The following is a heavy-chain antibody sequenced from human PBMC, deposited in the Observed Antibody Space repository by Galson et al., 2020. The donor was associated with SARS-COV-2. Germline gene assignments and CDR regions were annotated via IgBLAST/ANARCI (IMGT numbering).Heavy chain of an antibody. V-gene: IGHV3-53*01. CDR2: IYSGGST. J-gene: IGHJ3*02. D-gene: IGHD6-19*01. Sequence: GGSLRLSCAASGFTVSSNYMSWVRQAPGKGLEWVSVIYSGGSTYYADSVKGRFTISRDNSKNTLYLQMNSLRAEDTAVYYCASATDRFDSSGWFAFDIWGQGTMVTVSS. CDR1: GFTVSSNY. CDR3: ASATDRFDSSGWFAFDI.